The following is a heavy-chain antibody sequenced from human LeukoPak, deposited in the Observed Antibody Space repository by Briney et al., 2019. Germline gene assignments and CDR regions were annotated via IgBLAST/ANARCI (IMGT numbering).Heavy chain of an antibody. CDR1: GYRFTDYY. J-gene: IGHJ4*02. Sequence: ASVKVSCKATGYRFTDYYLNWLRQAPGQGPEWMGQINSDTGATQYAQKFQGRVTLTRDTSMNTVYKELSGLRFDDTAMYYCARLKGEYDYWGQGSQVTVST. D-gene: IGHD6-6*01. V-gene: IGHV1-2*06. CDR3: ARLKGEYDY. CDR2: INSDTGAT.